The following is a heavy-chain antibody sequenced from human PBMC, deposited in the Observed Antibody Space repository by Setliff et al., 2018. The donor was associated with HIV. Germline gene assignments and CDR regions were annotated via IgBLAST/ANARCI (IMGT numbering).Heavy chain of an antibody. Sequence: SETLSLTCTVSNGSISSHYWSWIRQPPGKGQEWIGNMYYSGSTNYNPSLKSRVTISVDRSQNHFSLKLSSVTAADTAVYYCAREVDYYDSSRYLLLYYFDSWGQGTLVTVSS. CDR2: MYYSGST. D-gene: IGHD3-22*01. J-gene: IGHJ4*02. V-gene: IGHV4-59*11. CDR1: NGSISSHY. CDR3: AREVDYYDSSRYLLLYYFDS.